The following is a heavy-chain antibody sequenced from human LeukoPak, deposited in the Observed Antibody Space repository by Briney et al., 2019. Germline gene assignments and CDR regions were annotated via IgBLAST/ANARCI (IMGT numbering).Heavy chain of an antibody. CDR2: INPSGGST. V-gene: IGHV1-46*01. Sequence: ASVKVSCKASGYTFTSYYMHWVRQAPGQGLEWMGIINPSGGSTSYAQKFQGRVTMTRDTSTSTVYMELSSLRSEDTAVYYCARDFYGDYQANWFDPWGQGTLVTVSS. J-gene: IGHJ5*02. CDR1: GYTFTSYY. D-gene: IGHD4-17*01. CDR3: ARDFYGDYQANWFDP.